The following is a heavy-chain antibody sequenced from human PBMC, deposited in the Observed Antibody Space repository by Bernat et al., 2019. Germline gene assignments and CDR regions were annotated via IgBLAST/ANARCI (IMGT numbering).Heavy chain of an antibody. Sequence: QLQLQESGPGLVKPSETLSLTCTVSRGSISSSGYYWGWIRQPPGKGLEYIGSIYYSGTTYYNPSLKSRLTISADTFNNQFSLKLSSVTAADTAVYYCATFTFGGVPSRYYFDYWGQGTLVTVSS. J-gene: IGHJ4*02. CDR1: RGSISSSGYY. CDR2: IYYSGTT. CDR3: ATFTFGGVPSRYYFDY. V-gene: IGHV4-39*01. D-gene: IGHD3-16*01.